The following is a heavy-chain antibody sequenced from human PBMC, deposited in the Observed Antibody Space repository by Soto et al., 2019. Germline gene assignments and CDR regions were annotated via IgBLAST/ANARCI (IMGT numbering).Heavy chain of an antibody. D-gene: IGHD6-13*01. V-gene: IGHV5-51*01. Sequence: HRESLTISCKGSGYSFTSYWIGWVRQMPGKGLEWMGIIYPGDSDTRYSPSFQGQVTISADKSISTAYLQWSSLKASDTAMYYCARTSAAGKYYYGMDVWGQGTTVTVSS. CDR1: GYSFTSYW. CDR3: ARTSAAGKYYYGMDV. CDR2: IYPGDSDT. J-gene: IGHJ6*02.